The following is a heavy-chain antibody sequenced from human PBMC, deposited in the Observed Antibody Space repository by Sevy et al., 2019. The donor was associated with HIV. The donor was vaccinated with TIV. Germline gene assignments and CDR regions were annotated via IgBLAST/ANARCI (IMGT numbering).Heavy chain of an antibody. Sequence: GESLKISCKGSGYTFTNYWIGWVRQMPGKDLEWMGIIYPGDSDTRYSPSFQGQVTISVDKSISTAYLQWSSLKASDTAIFYCARGARGTLPSYYYYTMDVWGQGTTVTVSS. CDR3: ARGARGTLPSYYYYTMDV. J-gene: IGHJ6*02. V-gene: IGHV5-51*01. CDR2: IYPGDSDT. CDR1: GYTFTNYW. D-gene: IGHD1-1*01.